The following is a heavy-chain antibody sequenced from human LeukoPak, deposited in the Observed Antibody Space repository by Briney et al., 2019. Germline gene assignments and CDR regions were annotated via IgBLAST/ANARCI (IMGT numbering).Heavy chain of an antibody. CDR3: SSDVAAYHPYALDH. CDR1: GFTLNRAW. V-gene: IGHV3-15*01. CDR2: FKGRIATT. J-gene: IGHJ4*02. Sequence: PRGSLRLSCAASGFTLNRAWMSSVRQAPGKSLEWVGRFKGRIATTAYAEPVHGRFTISADDSTNTLYLQMNSLKTDDTAVYFCSSDVAAYHPYALDHWGQGILVTVSS. D-gene: IGHD2-21*01.